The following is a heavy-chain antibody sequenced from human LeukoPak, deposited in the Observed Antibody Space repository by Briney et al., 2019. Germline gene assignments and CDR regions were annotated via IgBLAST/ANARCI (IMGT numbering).Heavy chain of an antibody. CDR2: IIPILGIA. Sequence: GSSVKVSCKASGGTFSSHAISWVRQAPGQGLEWMGRIIPILGIANYAQKFQGRVTVTADKSTSTAYMELSSLRSEDTAVYYCARDCSGWYSDGEKGPNWFDPWGQGTLVTVSS. J-gene: IGHJ5*02. D-gene: IGHD6-19*01. V-gene: IGHV1-69*04. CDR1: GGTFSSHA. CDR3: ARDCSGWYSDGEKGPNWFDP.